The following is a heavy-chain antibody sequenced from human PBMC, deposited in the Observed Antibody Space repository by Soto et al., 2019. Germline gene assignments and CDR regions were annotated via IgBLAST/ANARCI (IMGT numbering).Heavy chain of an antibody. Sequence: DVQLLESGGRLVQPGGSLRLSCAASGFTFTSYGMSWVRQAPGKGLEWVSAISGTGGGTYYADSVKGRFTISRDNSKNTLYLQMNSLRAEDTALYYCGKATVSSPRHSIDYWGQGTLVTVSS. CDR2: ISGTGGGT. V-gene: IGHV3-23*01. CDR1: GFTFTSYG. D-gene: IGHD4-17*01. CDR3: GKATVSSPRHSIDY. J-gene: IGHJ4*02.